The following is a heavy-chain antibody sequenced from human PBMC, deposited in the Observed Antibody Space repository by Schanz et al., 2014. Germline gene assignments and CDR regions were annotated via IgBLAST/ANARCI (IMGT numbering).Heavy chain of an antibody. D-gene: IGHD5-18*01. CDR1: GFTVNTNY. J-gene: IGHJ3*02. CDR3: AREEGYGYGPGAFDI. V-gene: IGHV3-66*03. Sequence: EVQVVESGGGLIQPGGSLRLSCAVSGFTVNTNYMSWVRQAPGKGLEWISSMYINSGSTQYADSVKGRFTISRDNSKNTLSLQMNSLRAEDTAVYYCAREEGYGYGPGAFDIWGQGTMVTVSS. CDR2: MYINSGST.